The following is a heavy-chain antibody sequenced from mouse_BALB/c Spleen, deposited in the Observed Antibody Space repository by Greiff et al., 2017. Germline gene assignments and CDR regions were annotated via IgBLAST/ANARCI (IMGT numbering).Heavy chain of an antibody. Sequence: QVHVKQSGPELVKPGASVRISYKASGYTFTSYYIHWVKQRPGQGLEWIGWIYPGNVNTKYNEKFKGKATLTADKSSSTAYMQLSSLTSEDSAVYFCARGFETGSYAMDYWGQGTSVTVSS. CDR3: ARGFETGSYAMDY. J-gene: IGHJ4*01. D-gene: IGHD4-1*01. V-gene: IGHV1S56*01. CDR2: IYPGNVNT. CDR1: GYTFTSYY.